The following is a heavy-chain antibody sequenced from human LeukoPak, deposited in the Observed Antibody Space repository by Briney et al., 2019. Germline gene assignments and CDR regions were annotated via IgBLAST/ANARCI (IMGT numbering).Heavy chain of an antibody. CDR3: ARGGSGSYYFDY. CDR2: IYSGGST. D-gene: IGHD3-10*01. CDR1: GFTVSSNY. V-gene: IGHV3-53*01. J-gene: IGHJ4*02. Sequence: GGSLRLSCAASGFTVSSNYMSWVRQAPGKGLEWVSVIYSGGSTYYADSVKGRFTISRDNSKNTLYLQTNSLRAEDTAVYYCARGGSGSYYFDYWGQGTLVTVSS.